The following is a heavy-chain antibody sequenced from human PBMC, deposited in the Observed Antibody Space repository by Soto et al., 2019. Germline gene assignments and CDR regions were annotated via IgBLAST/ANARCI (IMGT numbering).Heavy chain of an antibody. D-gene: IGHD3-10*01. J-gene: IGHJ6*02. V-gene: IGHV4-59*08. CDR2: IYYSGST. CDR1: GGSISSYY. Sequence: QVQLQESGPGLVKPSETLSLTCTVSGGSISSYYWSWIRQPPGKGLEWIGYIYYSGSTNYNPSLKSRVTISVDTSKNQFSLKLSSVTAADTAVYYCARSSGSGSYASYYYGMDVWGQGTTVTVSS. CDR3: ARSSGSGSYASYYYGMDV.